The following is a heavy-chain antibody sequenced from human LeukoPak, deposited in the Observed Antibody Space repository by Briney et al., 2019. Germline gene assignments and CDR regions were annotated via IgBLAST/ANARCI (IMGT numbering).Heavy chain of an antibody. J-gene: IGHJ5*02. CDR3: ARDLLAGGSKDP. CDR2: ISGTTGYT. CDR1: GFFFSDYY. Sequence: GGSLRLSCAASGFFFSDYYMSWIRQAPGKGLEWVSHISGTTGYTKYANSVKGRFTISRDNAKNSLYLQMNSLRVDDTAVYYCARDLLAGGSKDPWGQGTLVTVSS. V-gene: IGHV3-11*05. D-gene: IGHD3-16*01.